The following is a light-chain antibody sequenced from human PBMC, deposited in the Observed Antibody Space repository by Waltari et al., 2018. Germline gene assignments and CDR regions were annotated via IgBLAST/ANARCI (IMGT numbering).Light chain of an antibody. Sequence: QSVLTQPPSVSGAPGQRVTISCPGRSSNIGSASAVHWYQQLPGTAPKLLIYGNNNRPSGVPDRCSASKSGTSASLAITGLQAEDEADYYCQSYDSSLSGWVFGGRTKLTVL. CDR1: SSNIGSASA. V-gene: IGLV1-40*01. CDR2: GNN. CDR3: QSYDSSLSGWV. J-gene: IGLJ3*02.